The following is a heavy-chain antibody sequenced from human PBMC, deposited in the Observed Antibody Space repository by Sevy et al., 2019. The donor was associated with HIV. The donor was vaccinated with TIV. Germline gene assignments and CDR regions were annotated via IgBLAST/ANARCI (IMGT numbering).Heavy chain of an antibody. D-gene: IGHD3-22*01. Sequence: GGSLRLSCAASGFTFSDHYMDWVRQAPGKGLQSVGRTRNKANSYTTEYAASVKGRFTISRDDSKNSLYLQMNSLKTEDTAVYYCARAIYYYDSSGYSYLYYFDYWGQGTLVTVSS. CDR2: TRNKANSYTT. V-gene: IGHV3-72*01. CDR1: GFTFSDHY. J-gene: IGHJ4*02. CDR3: ARAIYYYDSSGYSYLYYFDY.